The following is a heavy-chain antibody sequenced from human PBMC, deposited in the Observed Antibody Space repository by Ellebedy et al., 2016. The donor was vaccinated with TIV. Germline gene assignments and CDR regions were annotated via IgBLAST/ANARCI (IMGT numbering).Heavy chain of an antibody. V-gene: IGHV3-30*18. CDR3: AKVVGPYSSGWPTDY. D-gene: IGHD6-19*01. J-gene: IGHJ4*02. Sequence: GGSLRLXCAASGFTFSSYGMHWVRQAPGKGLEWVAVISYDGSNKYYADSVKGRFTISRDNSKNTLYLQMNSLRAEDTAVYYCAKVVGPYSSGWPTDYWGQGTLVTVSS. CDR2: ISYDGSNK. CDR1: GFTFSSYG.